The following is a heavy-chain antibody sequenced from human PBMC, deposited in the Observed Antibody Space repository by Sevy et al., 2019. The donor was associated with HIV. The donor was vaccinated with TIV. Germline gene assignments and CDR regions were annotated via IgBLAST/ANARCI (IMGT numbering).Heavy chain of an antibody. CDR2: IWYDGSNK. D-gene: IGHD6-6*01. CDR3: ARGKQLVPGAFDI. J-gene: IGHJ3*02. Sequence: GGSLRLSCAASGFTFSSYGMHWVRQAPGKGLEWVAVIWYDGSNKYYADSVKGRFTISRDNSKNTLHLQMNSLRAEDTAVYYCARGKQLVPGAFDIWGQGTMVTVSS. V-gene: IGHV3-33*01. CDR1: GFTFSSYG.